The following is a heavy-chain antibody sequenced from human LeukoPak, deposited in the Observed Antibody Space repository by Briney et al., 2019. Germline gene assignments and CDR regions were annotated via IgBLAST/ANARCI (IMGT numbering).Heavy chain of an antibody. D-gene: IGHD3-3*01. J-gene: IGHJ3*02. CDR1: GFAFSNYA. Sequence: GGSLRLSCAVSGFAFSNYAMIWVRQSPGTGREWVAGVSGTGGSTYYEDSVKGPLTISRDNSKNTLYLQMNSLRAQDTAVYYCAIRKFWSGDSDGFDIWGQGTMVTVSS. V-gene: IGHV3-23*01. CDR3: AIRKFWSGDSDGFDI. CDR2: VSGTGGST.